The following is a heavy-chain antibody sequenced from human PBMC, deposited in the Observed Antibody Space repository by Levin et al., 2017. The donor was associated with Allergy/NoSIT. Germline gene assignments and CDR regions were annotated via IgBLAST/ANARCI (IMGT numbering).Heavy chain of an antibody. D-gene: IGHD3-22*01. J-gene: IGHJ4*02. Sequence: SQTLSLTCTVSGGSIRSYYWSWIRQPPGKGLEWIGYIYYSGSTNYNPSLKSRVTISVDTSKNQFSLKLSSVTAADTAVYYCARGSDSSGDLDYWGQGTLVTVSS. CDR1: GGSIRSYY. CDR3: ARGSDSSGDLDY. CDR2: IYYSGST. V-gene: IGHV4-59*01.